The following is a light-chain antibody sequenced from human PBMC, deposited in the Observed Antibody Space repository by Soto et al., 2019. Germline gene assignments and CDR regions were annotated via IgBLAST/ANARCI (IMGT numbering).Light chain of an antibody. V-gene: IGLV3-1*01. CDR1: KLGDKY. J-gene: IGLJ2*01. CDR2: QDS. CDR3: QAWDSSTEV. Sequence: SYELTQPPSVSVSPGQTASITCSGEKLGDKYACWYQQKPGQSPVPVIYQDSKRPSGIPERFSGSSSGNTATLTICGTQAMDESDYYCQAWDSSTEVFGGGTKLTVL.